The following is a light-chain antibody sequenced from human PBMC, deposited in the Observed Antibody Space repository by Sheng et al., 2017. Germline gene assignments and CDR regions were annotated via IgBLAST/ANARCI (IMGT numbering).Light chain of an antibody. V-gene: IGKV1-5*03. CDR3: QQYNSYSPT. CDR2: TAS. J-gene: IGKJ1*01. CDR1: QSIGIW. Sequence: DIQMTQSPSTLSASVGDRVTITCRASQSIGIWLAWYQQKPGKAPKLLTKTASTLESGVPSRFSGSGSGTDFTLTISSLQPDDFATYYCQQYNSYSPTFGQGTKVEIK.